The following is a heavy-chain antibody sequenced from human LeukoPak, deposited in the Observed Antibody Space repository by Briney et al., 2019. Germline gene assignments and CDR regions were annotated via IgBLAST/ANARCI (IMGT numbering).Heavy chain of an antibody. CDR1: GFTFRNAW. CDR2: IKSKTDGGTT. J-gene: IGHJ4*02. Sequence: PGGSLRLSCAASGFTFRNAWMSWVRQAPGKGLEWVGRIKSKTDGGTTDYAAPVKGRFTISRDDSKNTLYLQMNSLKTEDTAVYYCTTRRLRRTELFDYWGQGTLVTVSS. D-gene: IGHD4-17*01. CDR3: TTRRLRRTELFDY. V-gene: IGHV3-15*01.